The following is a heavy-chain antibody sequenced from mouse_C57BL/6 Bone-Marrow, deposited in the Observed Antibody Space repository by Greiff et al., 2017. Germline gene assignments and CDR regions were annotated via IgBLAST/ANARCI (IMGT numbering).Heavy chain of an antibody. CDR1: GFTFSSYA. CDR3: ARDYYGSSPYWYFDV. J-gene: IGHJ1*03. V-gene: IGHV5-4*01. D-gene: IGHD1-1*01. CDR2: ISDGGSYT. Sequence: EVQRVESGGGLVKPGGSLKLSCAASGFTFSSYAMSWVRQTPEKRLEWVATISDGGSYTYYPDNVKGRFTISRDNAKNNLYLQMSHLKSEDTAMYYCARDYYGSSPYWYFDVWGTGTTVTVSS.